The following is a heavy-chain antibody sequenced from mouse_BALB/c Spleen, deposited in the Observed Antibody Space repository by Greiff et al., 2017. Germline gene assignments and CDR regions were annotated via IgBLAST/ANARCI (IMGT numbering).Heavy chain of an antibody. CDR1: GYSITSDYA. Sequence: DVKLVESGPGLVKPSQSLSLTCTVTGYSITSDYAWNWIRQFPGNKLEWMGYISYSGSTSYNPSLKSRISITRDTSKNQFFPQLNSVTTEDTATYYCARSGAYYGNYRWYFDVWGAGTTVTVSS. CDR3: ARSGAYYGNYRWYFDV. CDR2: ISYSGST. V-gene: IGHV3-2*02. D-gene: IGHD2-10*01. J-gene: IGHJ1*01.